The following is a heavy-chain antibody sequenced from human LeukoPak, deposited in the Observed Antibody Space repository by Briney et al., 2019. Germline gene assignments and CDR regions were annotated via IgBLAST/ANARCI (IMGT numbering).Heavy chain of an antibody. V-gene: IGHV3-48*03. CDR1: GFTFSSYE. D-gene: IGHD6-19*01. CDR2: ISSSGSTI. Sequence: GGSLRLSCAASGFTFSSYEMNWVRQAPGKGLEWVSYISSSGSTIYYADSVKGRFTISRDNAKNSLYLQMNSLRAEDAAVYYCAKDGTSYSSGWYYYYYYMDVWGKGTTVTVSS. J-gene: IGHJ6*03. CDR3: AKDGTSYSSGWYYYYYYMDV.